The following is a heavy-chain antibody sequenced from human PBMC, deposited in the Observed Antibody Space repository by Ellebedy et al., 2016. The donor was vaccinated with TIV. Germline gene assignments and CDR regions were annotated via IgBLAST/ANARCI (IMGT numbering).Heavy chain of an antibody. CDR1: GGSFSGYY. CDR3: ARHLLHPNLRLGELSLNWYFEL. J-gene: IGHJ2*01. D-gene: IGHD3-16*02. CDR2: INHSGST. Sequence: SETLSLTCAVNGGSFSGYYWTWIRQPPGKGLEWIGEINHSGSTHYKPSLKSRVTISVDSSKNPFSLKLSSVTAADTAVYYCARHLLHPNLRLGELSLNWYFELWGRGTLVTVSS. V-gene: IGHV4-34*01.